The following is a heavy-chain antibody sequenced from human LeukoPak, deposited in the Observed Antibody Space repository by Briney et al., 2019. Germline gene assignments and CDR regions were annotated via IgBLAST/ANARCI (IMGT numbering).Heavy chain of an antibody. V-gene: IGHV4-38-2*01. CDR2: IYRSGST. D-gene: IGHD1-26*01. CDR3: ARGATTAFHFDY. Sequence: SETLSLTCAVSGYSISSGYYWGWIRQPPGKGLEWIGTIYRSGSTYYNNPSLKSRVTISVDTSKYQFSLKLSSVTAADTAVYYCARGATTAFHFDYWGQGTLVTVSS. CDR1: GYSISSGYY. J-gene: IGHJ4*02.